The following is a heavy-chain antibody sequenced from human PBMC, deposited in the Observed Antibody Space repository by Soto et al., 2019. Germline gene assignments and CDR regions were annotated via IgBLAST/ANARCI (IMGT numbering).Heavy chain of an antibody. V-gene: IGHV4-34*01. Sequence: SSETRSLTCALYAGSLTVYYWSWIRQPPGKGLEWNGEINHRRSTNYNPTLKSRVTISVDTSKNQFSLKLSSVTAADTAVYYCARGLIDYWGQGTLVTVSS. CDR3: ARGLIDY. CDR1: AGSLTVYY. CDR2: INHRRST. J-gene: IGHJ4*02. D-gene: IGHD3-16*01.